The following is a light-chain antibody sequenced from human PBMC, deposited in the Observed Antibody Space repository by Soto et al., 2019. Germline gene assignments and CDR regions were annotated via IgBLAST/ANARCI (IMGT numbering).Light chain of an antibody. Sequence: IQMTQSPSSLSASVGDRVTITCRASQSMSTYLNWYQQKPGKAPKLLIYAASTLESGVPSRFSGSGSGTDFTLTISSLQPEDFATYYCQQLNSYPLTFGGGTKVDIK. CDR1: QSMSTY. CDR2: AAS. V-gene: IGKV1-39*01. J-gene: IGKJ4*01. CDR3: QQLNSYPLT.